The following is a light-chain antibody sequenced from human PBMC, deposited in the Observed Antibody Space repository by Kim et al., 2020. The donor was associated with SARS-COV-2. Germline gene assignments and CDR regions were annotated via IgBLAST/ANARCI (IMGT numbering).Light chain of an antibody. CDR2: AAS. CDR1: QSVGGD. CDR3: QQRSSWPIT. J-gene: IGKJ5*01. V-gene: IGKV3-11*01. Sequence: LPAGERAPLSCRASQSVGGDLAWYQQKPGQAPRLLIYAASNRATGIPARFGGGGSGTDFTLTISSLEPEDFAVYYCQQRSSWPITFGQGTRLEIK.